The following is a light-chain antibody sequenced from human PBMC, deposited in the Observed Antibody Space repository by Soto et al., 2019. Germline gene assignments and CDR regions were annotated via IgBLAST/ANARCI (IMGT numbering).Light chain of an antibody. CDR1: QSLRSTS. Sequence: EIVLTQSPRTLSLSPGERATLSCRASQSLRSTSLAWYQQKPGQAPRLLIYGASSRATGIPDRFSGSGSGTKFTLTISRLEPEDFTVYYCHHYETFGQGTKVDI. V-gene: IGKV3-20*01. CDR3: HHYET. J-gene: IGKJ1*01. CDR2: GAS.